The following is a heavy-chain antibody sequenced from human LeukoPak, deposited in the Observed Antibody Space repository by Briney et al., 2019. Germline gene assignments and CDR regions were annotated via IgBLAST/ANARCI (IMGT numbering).Heavy chain of an antibody. V-gene: IGHV1-18*01. CDR1: GYTFTSYG. Sequence: ASVKVSCKASGYTFTSYGISWVRQAPGQGLEWMGWISAYDGNTNYAQKLQGRVTMTTDTSTSTAYMELRSLRSDDTAVYYCARASIAARWAIMDVWGKGTTVTVSS. J-gene: IGHJ6*03. CDR2: ISAYDGNT. CDR3: ARASIAARWAIMDV. D-gene: IGHD6-6*01.